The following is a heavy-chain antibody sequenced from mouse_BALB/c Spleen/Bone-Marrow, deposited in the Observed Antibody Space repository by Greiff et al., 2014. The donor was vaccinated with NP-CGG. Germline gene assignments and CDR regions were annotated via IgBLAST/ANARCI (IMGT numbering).Heavy chain of an antibody. CDR2: IDPANGNT. V-gene: IGHV14-3*02. CDR1: GFKIKDTY. D-gene: IGHD1-1*01. Sequence: VQLKESGAELVKPGASVKLSCTASGFKIKDTYMHWVKQRPEQGLEWIGRIDPANGNTKYDPKFQGKATITADTSSNTAYLQLSSLTSEDTAVYYCANYYYGSSLFAYWGQGTLVTVSA. J-gene: IGHJ3*01. CDR3: ANYYYGSSLFAY.